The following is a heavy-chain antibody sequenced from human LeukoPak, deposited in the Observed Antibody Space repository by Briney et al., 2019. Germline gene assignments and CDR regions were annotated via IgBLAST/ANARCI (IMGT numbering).Heavy chain of an antibody. V-gene: IGHV4-61*02. D-gene: IGHD3-10*01. CDR3: ARGRKVRGVTTYYMDV. J-gene: IGHJ6*03. CDR2: IYTSGST. Sequence: SETLSLTCTVSCGSISSGTYFWSWIRQPAGKGLEWIGRIYTSGSTNYNPSLKSRVTISVDTSKNQFSLKLSSVTAADTAVYYCARGRKVRGVTTYYMDVWGKGTTVTVSS. CDR1: CGSISSGTYF.